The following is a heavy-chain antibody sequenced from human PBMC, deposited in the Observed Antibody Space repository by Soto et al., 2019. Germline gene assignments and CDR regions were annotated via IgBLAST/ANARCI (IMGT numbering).Heavy chain of an antibody. CDR1: VASIGSLSDY. CDR2: FFYSGNT. Sequence: GSGPGRVSLWKPLPFTGTSLVASIGSLSDYGGGFGHPPERGREGMGSFFYSGNTSYNPSLKSRLNISVDTSMNQFSLKLTSVTAADTAMYYCAGRHYSGSGTPRGLDCWGQGTLVTVSS. CDR3: AGRHYSGSGTPRGLDC. V-gene: IGHV4-39*01. J-gene: IGHJ4*02. D-gene: IGHD3-10*01.